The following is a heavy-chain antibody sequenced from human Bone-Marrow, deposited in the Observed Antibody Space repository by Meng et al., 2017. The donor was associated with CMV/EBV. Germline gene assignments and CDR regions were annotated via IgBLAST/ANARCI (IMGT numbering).Heavy chain of an antibody. J-gene: IGHJ4*02. CDR1: GDSVNSGAYF. Sequence: ESLKISCTVSGDSVNSGAYFWTWVRQPPGRGLEWIGYFYSSGTTNYNPSLKSRLTISADTSKNQFSLKLTSVTAADTAVYYCARTEGGMGGNRYFDYWGQGTLVTVSS. V-gene: IGHV4-61*08. CDR3: ARTEGGMGGNRYFDY. D-gene: IGHD2/OR15-2a*01. CDR2: FYSSGTT.